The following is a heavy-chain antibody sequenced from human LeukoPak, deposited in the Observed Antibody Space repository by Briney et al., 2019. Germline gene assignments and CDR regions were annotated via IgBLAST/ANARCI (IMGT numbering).Heavy chain of an antibody. CDR3: ARGGRWLQFYY. Sequence: SETLSLTCAVYGGSFGGYYWSWIRQSPGKGLEWIGEINHSGSTNYNPSLKSRVTISVDTSKNQFSLKLSSVTAADTAVYYCARGGRWLQFYYWGQGTLVTVSS. J-gene: IGHJ4*02. CDR2: INHSGST. D-gene: IGHD5-12*01. V-gene: IGHV4-34*01. CDR1: GGSFGGYY.